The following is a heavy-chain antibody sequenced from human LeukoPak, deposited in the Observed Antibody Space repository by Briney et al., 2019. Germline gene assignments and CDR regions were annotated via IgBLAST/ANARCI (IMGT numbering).Heavy chain of an antibody. V-gene: IGHV3-11*01. CDR3: ARRETIFDY. D-gene: IGHD1-7*01. CDR1: GFTFSDYY. J-gene: IGHJ4*02. Sequence: PGGSLRLSCAASGFTFSDYYMSWIRQPPGTGLEWVSYISSRDTKYYADSVKGRFTISRDNSKNSLYLHLNSQRSDGPANYYCARRETIFDYWGEGTLVTVSA. CDR2: ISSRDTK.